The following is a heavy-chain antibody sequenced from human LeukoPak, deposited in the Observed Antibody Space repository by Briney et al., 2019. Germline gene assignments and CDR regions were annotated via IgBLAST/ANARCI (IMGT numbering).Heavy chain of an antibody. J-gene: IGHJ4*02. CDR3: AKVGLYYYDSSGYYFDY. Sequence: PGGSLRLSCAASGFTFSSYGMHWVRQAPGKGLEWVAVISYDGSNKYYADSVKGRFTISRDNSKNTLYLQMNSLRDEDTAVYYCAKVGLYYYDSSGYYFDYWGQGTLVTVSS. D-gene: IGHD3-22*01. CDR2: ISYDGSNK. V-gene: IGHV3-30*18. CDR1: GFTFSSYG.